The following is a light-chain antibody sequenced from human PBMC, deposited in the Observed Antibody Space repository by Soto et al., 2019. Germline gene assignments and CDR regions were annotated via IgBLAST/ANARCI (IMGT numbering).Light chain of an antibody. J-gene: IGLJ1*01. CDR3: CSYTTSNTRPIV. CDR1: SSDVGGYNY. CDR2: DVS. V-gene: IGLV2-14*01. Sequence: QSALTQPASVSGSPGQSITISCTGTSSDVGGYNYVSWYQQHPGKAPKFMIYDVSNRPSGVSNRFSGSKSGNTASLTISGLQAEDEADYYYCSYTTSNTRPIVFGTGTKLTVL.